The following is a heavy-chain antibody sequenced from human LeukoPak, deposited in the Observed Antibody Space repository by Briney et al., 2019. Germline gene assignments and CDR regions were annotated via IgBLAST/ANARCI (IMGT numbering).Heavy chain of an antibody. D-gene: IGHD2-2*01. CDR3: ARGGSVVPARYYFDY. V-gene: IGHV1-69*05. CDR1: GGTFSNYA. J-gene: IGHJ4*02. CDR2: IIPIFGTA. Sequence: SVKVSCKASGGTFSNYAISWVRQAPGQGLEWMGGIIPIFGTANYAQKFQGRVTITTDESTSTAYMELSSLRSEDTAVYYCARGGSVVPARYYFDYWGQGTLVTVSS.